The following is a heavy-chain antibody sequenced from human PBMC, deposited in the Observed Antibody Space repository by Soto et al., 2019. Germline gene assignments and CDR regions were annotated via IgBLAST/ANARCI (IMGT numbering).Heavy chain of an antibody. Sequence: SETLSLTCTVSGGSISSGGYYWSWIRQHPGKGLEWIGYIYYSGSTYYNPSLKSRVTISVDTSKNQFSLKLSSVTAADTAVYYCARALRFLEWLLWAPWGQGTLVTVSS. J-gene: IGHJ5*02. CDR3: ARALRFLEWLLWAP. CDR1: GGSISSGGYY. D-gene: IGHD3-3*01. V-gene: IGHV4-31*03. CDR2: IYYSGST.